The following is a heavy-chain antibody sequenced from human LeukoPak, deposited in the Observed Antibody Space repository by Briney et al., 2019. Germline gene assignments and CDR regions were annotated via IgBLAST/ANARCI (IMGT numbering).Heavy chain of an antibody. Sequence: GGSLRLSCAASGFTFSSYAMSWVRQAPGRGLEWVSAINGAGSSTYYADSVKGRFSISRDNSENTLYLQMNSLRAEDTAIYYCAKGSASSRPYYFHYWGQGTLVTVSS. D-gene: IGHD6-13*01. CDR3: AKGSASSRPYYFHY. V-gene: IGHV3-23*01. J-gene: IGHJ4*02. CDR1: GFTFSSYA. CDR2: INGAGSST.